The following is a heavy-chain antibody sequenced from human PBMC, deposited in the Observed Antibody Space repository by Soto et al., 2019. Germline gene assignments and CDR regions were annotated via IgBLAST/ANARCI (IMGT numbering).Heavy chain of an antibody. V-gene: IGHV3-15*01. CDR2: IKSKTDGGTT. J-gene: IGHJ3*02. CDR3: TTDYHPRSTRSAFDI. Sequence: GESLRLSCAASGFTFSNAWMSWVRQAPGKGLEWVGRIKSKTDGGTTDYAAPVKGRFTISRDDSKNTLYLQMNSLKTEDTAVYYCTTDYHPRSTRSAFDIWGQGTMVTVSS. D-gene: IGHD3-16*02. CDR1: GFTFSNAW.